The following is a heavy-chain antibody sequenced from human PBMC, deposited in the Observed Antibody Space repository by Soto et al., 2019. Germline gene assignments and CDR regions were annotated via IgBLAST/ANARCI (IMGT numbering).Heavy chain of an antibody. CDR1: GFPFSSHA. D-gene: IGHD3-16*01. V-gene: IGHV3-23*05. J-gene: IGHJ4*02. CDR2: IDPTGTNT. CDR3: VSWVSAHFDY. Sequence: PGGSLRLSCAASGFPFSSHAMSWVRLAPGTGLEWVSTIDPTGTNTHYADSVRGRFTISRDNSRATLDLQMNSLRAADTALYYYVSWVSAHFDYWGQGTPVTVSS.